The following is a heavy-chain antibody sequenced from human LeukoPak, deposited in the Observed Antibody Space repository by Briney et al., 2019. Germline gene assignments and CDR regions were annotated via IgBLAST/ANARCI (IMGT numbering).Heavy chain of an antibody. D-gene: IGHD5-12*01. J-gene: IGHJ4*02. CDR1: GHTFTSYD. V-gene: IGHV1-8*03. CDR2: MNPNSGNT. Sequence: ASVKVSCKASGHTFTSYDINWVRQATGQGLEWMGWMNPNSGNTGYAQKFQGRVTITRNTSKCTAYMELSSLRSEDTSVYYCARGSEPMGGLRFTSWGQGTLVTVSS. CDR3: ARGSEPMGGLRFTS.